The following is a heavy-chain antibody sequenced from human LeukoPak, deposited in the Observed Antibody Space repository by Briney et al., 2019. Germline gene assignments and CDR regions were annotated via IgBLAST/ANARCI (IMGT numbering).Heavy chain of an antibody. D-gene: IGHD1-26*01. V-gene: IGHV4-59*08. CDR3: ASSGTLRDYYYGMDV. Sequence: SETLSLTCTVSGGSISSYYWSWIRQPPGKGLEWIGYIYYSGSTNYNPSLKSRVTISVDTSKNQFSLKLSSVTAADTAVYYCASSGTLRDYYYGMDVWGQGTTVTVSS. CDR1: GGSISSYY. CDR2: IYYSGST. J-gene: IGHJ6*02.